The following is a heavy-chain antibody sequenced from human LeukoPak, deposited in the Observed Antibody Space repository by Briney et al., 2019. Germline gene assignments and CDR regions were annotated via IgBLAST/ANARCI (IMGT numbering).Heavy chain of an antibody. D-gene: IGHD6-13*01. J-gene: IGHJ4*02. Sequence: GSLRLSCAASGFTFSSYAMSWVRQPPGKGLEWIGSMDYSGTTDYNPSLKSRVTMSVDTSKKQFSLKLTSVTAADTALYYCARDHYNKSWYKYWGQGTLVTVSS. CDR2: MDYSGTT. CDR1: GFTFSSYA. V-gene: IGHV4-39*02. CDR3: ARDHYNKSWYKY.